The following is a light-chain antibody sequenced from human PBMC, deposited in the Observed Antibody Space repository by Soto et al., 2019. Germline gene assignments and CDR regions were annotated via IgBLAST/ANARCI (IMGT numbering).Light chain of an antibody. CDR2: DAS. J-gene: IGKJ5*01. CDR3: QQRSNWPPIT. Sequence: EIVFTQSPVTLSVSPGERATLYCRASQSVSSYLAWYQQKPGQAPRLLIYDASNRATGIPARFSGSGSGTDFTLTISSLEPQDFAVYYCQQRSNWPPITFGQGTRLEIK. V-gene: IGKV3-11*01. CDR1: QSVSSY.